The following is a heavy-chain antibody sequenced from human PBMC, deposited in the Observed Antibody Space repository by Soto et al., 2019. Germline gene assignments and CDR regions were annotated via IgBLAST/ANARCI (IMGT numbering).Heavy chain of an antibody. CDR2: ISSSSSYI. D-gene: IGHD6-13*01. CDR1: GFTFSSYS. CDR3: ARVGIGEQQLVLDY. V-gene: IGHV3-21*01. Sequence: PGGSLRLSCAASGFTFSSYSMNWVRQAPGKGLEWVSSISSSSSYIYYADSVKGRFTISRDNAKNSLYLQMNSLRAEDTAVYYCARVGIGEQQLVLDYWGQGTLVTVSS. J-gene: IGHJ4*02.